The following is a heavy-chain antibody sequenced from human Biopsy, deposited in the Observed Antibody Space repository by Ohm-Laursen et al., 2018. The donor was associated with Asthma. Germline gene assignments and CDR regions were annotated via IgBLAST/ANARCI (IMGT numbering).Heavy chain of an antibody. CDR3: ARGPELDV. J-gene: IGHJ6*02. Sequence: LSLTCDVYPGSFSGFFWTWIRQSPGKGLEWIGETNERGVTNNNPSLKSRVIISIDTYWNRVSLKLTSVTAADTAVYYCARGPELDVWGQGTTVTVSS. CDR2: TNERGVT. CDR1: PGSFSGFF. V-gene: IGHV4-34*01.